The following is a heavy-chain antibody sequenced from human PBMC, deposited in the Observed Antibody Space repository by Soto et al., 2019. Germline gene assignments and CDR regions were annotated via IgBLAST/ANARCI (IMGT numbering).Heavy chain of an antibody. CDR2: ISYDGSNK. J-gene: IGHJ4*02. Sequence: PGGSLRLSCAASGFTFSGYGMHWVRQAPGKGLEWVAVISYDGSNKYYADSVKGRFTISRDNSKNTLYLQMNSLRAEDTAVYYCAKDNNRAAPFDYWGQGTLVTVSS. CDR3: AKDNNRAAPFDY. D-gene: IGHD6-25*01. CDR1: GFTFSGYG. V-gene: IGHV3-30*18.